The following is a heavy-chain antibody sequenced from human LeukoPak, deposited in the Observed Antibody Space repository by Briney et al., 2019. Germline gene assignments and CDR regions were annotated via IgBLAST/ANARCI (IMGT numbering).Heavy chain of an antibody. Sequence: GGSLRLSCAASGFTFSSYSMNWVRQAPGKGLEGVSYISSSSSTIYYADSVTGRFTISRDKAKNSLYLQMNRLRAEDTAVYYCARERITMVRGVMRYFDYWGQGTLVTVSS. CDR2: ISSSSSTI. D-gene: IGHD3-10*01. CDR1: GFTFSSYS. J-gene: IGHJ4*02. CDR3: ARERITMVRGVMRYFDY. V-gene: IGHV3-48*01.